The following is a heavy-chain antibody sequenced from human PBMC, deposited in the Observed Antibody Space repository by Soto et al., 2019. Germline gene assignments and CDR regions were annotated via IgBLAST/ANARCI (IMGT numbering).Heavy chain of an antibody. CDR1: GFTFSSYA. CDR3: AKIQGDSGDYWDAFDL. V-gene: IGHV3-23*01. Sequence: GSLRLSCAASGFTFSSYAMSWVRQAPGKGLEWVSTLSDSGGGTYYADSVKGRFTISRDNSKDTLFLQINSLRAEDTAVYYCAKIQGDSGDYWDAFDLWGHGTMVTVSS. J-gene: IGHJ3*01. D-gene: IGHD5-12*01. CDR2: LSDSGGGT.